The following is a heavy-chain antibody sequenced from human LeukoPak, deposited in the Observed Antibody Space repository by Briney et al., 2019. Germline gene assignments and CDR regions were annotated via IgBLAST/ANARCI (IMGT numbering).Heavy chain of an antibody. J-gene: IGHJ6*02. V-gene: IGHV3-13*04. CDR1: GFTFSSYY. CDR2: IGTAGDT. CDR3: AIGRPDYRLDV. Sequence: GGSLRLSCAASGFTFSSYYMHWVRQATGKGLEWVSAIGTAGDTYYPGSVKGRFTISRENAKNSLYLQMNSLRAGDTAVYYCAIGRPDYRLDVWGQGTTVTVSS.